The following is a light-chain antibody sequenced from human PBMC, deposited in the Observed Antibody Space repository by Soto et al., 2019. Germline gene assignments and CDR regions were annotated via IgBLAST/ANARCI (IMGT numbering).Light chain of an antibody. CDR1: SSDVGAYNY. V-gene: IGLV2-14*03. J-gene: IGLJ2*01. CDR2: DVS. Sequence: QSALTQHASVSGSPGQSIDISCTGTSSDVGAYNYVSWYQQHPGKAPKLMIFDVSNRPLGVSNRFSGSKSGDTASLTISGLQAEDEADYYCSSYTTSSTQVVGGGTKLTVL. CDR3: SSYTTSSTQV.